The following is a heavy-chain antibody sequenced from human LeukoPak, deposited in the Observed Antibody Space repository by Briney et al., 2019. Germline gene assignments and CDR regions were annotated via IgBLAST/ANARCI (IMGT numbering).Heavy chain of an antibody. J-gene: IGHJ3*02. Sequence: GGALRLSCAASGSIFRSYWMSWVRQAPGKGLEWVANIKQDGSEKYYVDSVKGRFTISRDNAKNSLYLQVNSLSAEDTAVYYCARDRYCSGTTCYYTFDIWGQGTMVTVSS. V-gene: IGHV3-7*01. D-gene: IGHD2-2*01. CDR3: ARDRYCSGTTCYYTFDI. CDR1: GSIFRSYW. CDR2: IKQDGSEK.